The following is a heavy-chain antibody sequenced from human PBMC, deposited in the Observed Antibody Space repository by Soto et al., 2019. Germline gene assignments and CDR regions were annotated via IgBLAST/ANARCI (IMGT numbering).Heavy chain of an antibody. D-gene: IGHD2-15*01. V-gene: IGHV4-59*01. CDR3: ARGSGVVYD. Sequence: LSLTCIVSGGSISSSYWIWIRQPPVKGLEWIGYIWHSGSTNSNPSLKSRVTISVDTSKNQFSLRLSSVTAADTAVYYCARGSGVVYDWGQGTLVTVSS. CDR1: GGSISSSY. J-gene: IGHJ4*02. CDR2: IWHSGST.